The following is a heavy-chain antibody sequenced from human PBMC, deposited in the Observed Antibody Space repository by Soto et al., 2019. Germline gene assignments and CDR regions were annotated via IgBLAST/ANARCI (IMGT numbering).Heavy chain of an antibody. J-gene: IGHJ6*02. CDR3: ASGPRGYCSSTSCRELGNYYGMDV. Sequence: GESLKISCKGSGYSFTSYWISWVRQMPGKGLEWMGRIDPSDSYTNYSPSFQGHVTISADKSISTAYLQWSSLKASDTAMYYCASGPRGYCSSTSCRELGNYYGMDVWGQGTTVTVSS. V-gene: IGHV5-10-1*01. CDR1: GYSFTSYW. CDR2: IDPSDSYT. D-gene: IGHD2-2*01.